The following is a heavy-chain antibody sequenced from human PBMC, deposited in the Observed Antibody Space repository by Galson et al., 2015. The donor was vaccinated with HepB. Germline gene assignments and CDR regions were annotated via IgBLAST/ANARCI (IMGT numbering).Heavy chain of an antibody. V-gene: IGHV3-74*03. CDR2: INTDGSFT. CDR3: AGFVWAWSLSY. D-gene: IGHD2-8*01. Sequence: SLRLSCAASGSVFRNDWVHWVRQAPGKGLVWVARINTDGSFTECADSVKGRFTISRDNARNPLYLQMPDLIVDDTAIYYCAGFVWAWSLSYWGQGAVVTVSS. CDR1: GSVFRNDW. J-gene: IGHJ4*02.